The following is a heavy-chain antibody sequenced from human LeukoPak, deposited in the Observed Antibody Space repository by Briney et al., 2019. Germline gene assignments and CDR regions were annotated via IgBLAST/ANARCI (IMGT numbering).Heavy chain of an antibody. Sequence: GGSLRLSCAASGFTVSSNYMSWVRQAPGKGLEWVSVIYSGGSTYYADSVKGRFTISRDNSKNTLYLQMNSLRAEDRAVYYCAKDIRTPGYFDYWGQGTLVTVSS. CDR2: IYSGGST. CDR1: GFTVSSNY. J-gene: IGHJ4*02. V-gene: IGHV3-53*01. D-gene: IGHD3-3*02. CDR3: AKDIRTPGYFDY.